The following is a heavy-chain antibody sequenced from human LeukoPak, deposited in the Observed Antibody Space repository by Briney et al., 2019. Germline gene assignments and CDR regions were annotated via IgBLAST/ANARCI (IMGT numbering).Heavy chain of an antibody. CDR2: ISAYNGNT. CDR1: GYTFTSYG. D-gene: IGHD2-2*01. CDR3: ARAMRYQLLYYFDY. V-gene: IGHV1-18*01. Sequence: RASVKVSCKASGYTFTSYGISWVRQAPGQGLEWVGWISAYNGNTNYAQKLQGRVTMTTDTSTSTAYMELRSLRSDDTAVYYCARAMRYQLLYYFDYWGQGTLVTVSS. J-gene: IGHJ4*02.